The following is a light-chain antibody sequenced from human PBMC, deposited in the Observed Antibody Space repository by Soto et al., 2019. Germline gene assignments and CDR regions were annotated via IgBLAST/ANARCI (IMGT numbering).Light chain of an antibody. J-gene: IGLJ1*01. Sequence: QSALTQPASVSGSPGQSITISCTGTNRDVGGYNYVAWYQQHAGKAPKLMMYDVSNRPSGVSNRFSGSKSGNTASLTISGLQAEDEADYYFSSYAGSSTVFGTGTKLTVL. CDR1: NRDVGGYNY. V-gene: IGLV2-14*01. CDR2: DVS. CDR3: SSYAGSSTV.